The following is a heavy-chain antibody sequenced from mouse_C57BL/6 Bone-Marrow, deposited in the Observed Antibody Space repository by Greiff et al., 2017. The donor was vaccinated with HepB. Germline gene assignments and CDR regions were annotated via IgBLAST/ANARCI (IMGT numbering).Heavy chain of an antibody. J-gene: IGHJ1*03. D-gene: IGHD1-1*01. CDR2: IHPSDSDT. CDR3: AIAPLITTVVVHDV. CDR1: GYTFTSYW. Sequence: QVQLKQPGAELVKPGASVKVSCKASGYTFTSYWMHWVKQRPGQGLEWIGRIHPSDSDTNYNQKFKGKATLTVDKSSSTAYMQLSSLTSEDSAVYYCAIAPLITTVVVHDVWGTGTTVTVPS. V-gene: IGHV1-74*01.